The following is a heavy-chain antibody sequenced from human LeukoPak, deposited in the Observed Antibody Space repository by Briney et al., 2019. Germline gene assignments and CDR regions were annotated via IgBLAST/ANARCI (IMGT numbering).Heavy chain of an antibody. CDR3: ARESYDILTGYHITYYFDY. J-gene: IGHJ4*02. V-gene: IGHV3-23*01. D-gene: IGHD3-9*01. CDR2: ISGSGGSK. Sequence: GGSLRLSCAASGFTFSSYAMSWVRQAPGKGLEWVSAISGSGGSKYYADSVKGRFTISRDNSKNTLYLQMNSLRAEDTAVYYCARESYDILTGYHITYYFDYWGQGTLVTVSS. CDR1: GFTFSSYA.